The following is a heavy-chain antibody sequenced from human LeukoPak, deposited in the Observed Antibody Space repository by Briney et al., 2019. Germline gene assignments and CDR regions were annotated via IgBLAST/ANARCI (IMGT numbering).Heavy chain of an antibody. V-gene: IGHV4-34*01. J-gene: IGHJ5*02. CDR2: INHSGST. CDR3: ARVPPLQRRITIFGVVIKEGWFDP. D-gene: IGHD3-3*01. CDR1: GGSFSGYY. Sequence: SETLSLTCAVYGGSFSGYYWSWIRQPPGKGLEWIGEINHSGSTNYNPSLKSRVTISVDTSKNQFSLKLSSVTAADTAVYYCARVPPLQRRITIFGVVIKEGWFDPWGQGTLATVSS.